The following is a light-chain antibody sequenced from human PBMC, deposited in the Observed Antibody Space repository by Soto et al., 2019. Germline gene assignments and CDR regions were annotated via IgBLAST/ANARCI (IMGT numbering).Light chain of an antibody. J-gene: IGKJ1*01. CDR3: QQHSHWPPWT. V-gene: IGKV3-11*01. Sequence: EVVLTQSPATLSLSPGERATLSCRASESVRTFVDWYQQKPGQAPRLLIYGASNRATGIPARFSGSGSGTDFTLTISNLEPEDFAVYYGQQHSHWPPWTFGQGTRVEIQ. CDR1: ESVRTF. CDR2: GAS.